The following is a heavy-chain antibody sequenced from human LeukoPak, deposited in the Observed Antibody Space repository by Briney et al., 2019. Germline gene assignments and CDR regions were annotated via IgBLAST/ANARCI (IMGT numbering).Heavy chain of an antibody. CDR3: AREGFGDYGDYGDTFFDY. Sequence: GGSLRLSCAASGFTFSSYGMHRVRQAPGKGLEWVAVIWYDGSNKYYADSVKGRFTISRDNSKNTLYLQMNNLRAEDTAVYYCAREGFGDYGDYGDTFFDYWGQGTLVTVSS. V-gene: IGHV3-33*01. CDR1: GFTFSSYG. CDR2: IWYDGSNK. D-gene: IGHD4-17*01. J-gene: IGHJ4*02.